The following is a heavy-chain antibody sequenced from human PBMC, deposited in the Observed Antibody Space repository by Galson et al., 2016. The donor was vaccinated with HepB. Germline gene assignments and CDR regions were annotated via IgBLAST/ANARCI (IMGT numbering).Heavy chain of an antibody. CDR2: ISGSGVST. CDR1: GLSFTNHA. J-gene: IGHJ2*01. CDR3: GKLGGDYYHWYFDL. Sequence: SLRLSCAASGLSFTNHAMSWVRHTPGKGLEWVSLISGSGVSTYYADSVKGRFTISRHNFKNTLYLQVNRLRPEDTAVYYCGKLGGDYYHWYFDLWGRGTLVTVSS. V-gene: IGHV3-23*01. D-gene: IGHD3-22*01.